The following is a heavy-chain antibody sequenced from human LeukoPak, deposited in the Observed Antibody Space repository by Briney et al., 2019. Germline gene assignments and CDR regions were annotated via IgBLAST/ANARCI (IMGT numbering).Heavy chain of an antibody. CDR2: INHSGST. Sequence: SETLSLTCAVYGGSFSGYYWSWIRQPPGKGLEWIGEINHSGSTNYNPSLKSRVTISVDTSKNQFSLELSSVTAADTAVYYCARGPIWYGVWFDPWGQGTLVTVSS. J-gene: IGHJ5*02. CDR3: ARGPIWYGVWFDP. CDR1: GGSFSGYY. D-gene: IGHD3-10*01. V-gene: IGHV4-34*01.